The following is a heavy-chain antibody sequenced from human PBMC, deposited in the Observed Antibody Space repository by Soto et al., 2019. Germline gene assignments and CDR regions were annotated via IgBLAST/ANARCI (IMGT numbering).Heavy chain of an antibody. CDR1: GYTFTSYG. V-gene: IGHV1-18*01. CDR2: ISAYNGNT. CDR3: ARATNYCSGGSCYFLVHYYGMDV. D-gene: IGHD2-15*01. J-gene: IGHJ6*02. Sequence: GASVKVSCQASGYTFTSYGISWVRQAPGQGLEWMGWISAYNGNTNYAQKLQGRVTMTTDTSTSTAYMELRSLRSDDTAVYYCARATNYCSGGSCYFLVHYYGMDVWGQGTTVTVSS.